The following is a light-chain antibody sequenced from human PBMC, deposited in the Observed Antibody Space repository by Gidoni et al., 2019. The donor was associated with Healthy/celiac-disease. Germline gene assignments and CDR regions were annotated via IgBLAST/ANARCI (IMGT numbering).Light chain of an antibody. V-gene: IGLV4-69*01. J-gene: IGLJ3*02. CDR2: LNIDGSH. Sequence: LVLTQSPSASASLGSSVKLTCTLSSGHSIYAIAWNQQQQETGPRYSMKLNIDGSHSTGNGIPERVSGSSSPERYLTISSLQSEDEADYYCQTWGTGIRGFGGGTKRTVL. CDR1: SGHSIYA. CDR3: QTWGTGIRG.